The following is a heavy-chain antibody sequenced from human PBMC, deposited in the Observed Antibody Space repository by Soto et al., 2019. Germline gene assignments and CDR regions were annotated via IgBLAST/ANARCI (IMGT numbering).Heavy chain of an antibody. V-gene: IGHV4-61*01. Sequence: TSETLSLTCTVSGGSVSSGSYYWSWIRQPPGKGLEWIGNAYYTGSTNYNPSLKSRVTISVDTSKNQISLKLTSVTAADTAVYYCARVRWTVAGPGHFDYWGQGTLVTAPQ. D-gene: IGHD6-19*01. CDR1: GGSVSSGSYY. CDR2: AYYTGST. CDR3: ARVRWTVAGPGHFDY. J-gene: IGHJ4*02.